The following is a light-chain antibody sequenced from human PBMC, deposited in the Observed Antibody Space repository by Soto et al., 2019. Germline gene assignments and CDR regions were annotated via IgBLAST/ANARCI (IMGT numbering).Light chain of an antibody. Sequence: DIQMTQSPSTLSASVGDTVTVTCRASQSVSGRLAWYQQKRGEAPKLLISDASALHRGVPSSFSGSGAGTKFALTIAGLQPDDVATYYCQQYETFAGTFGRGTKVEI. J-gene: IGKJ4*02. CDR2: DAS. CDR3: QQYETFAGT. CDR1: QSVSGR. V-gene: IGKV1-5*01.